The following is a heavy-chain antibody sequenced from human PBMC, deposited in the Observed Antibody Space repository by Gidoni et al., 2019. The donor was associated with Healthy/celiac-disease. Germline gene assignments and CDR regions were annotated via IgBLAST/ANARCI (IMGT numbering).Heavy chain of an antibody. CDR1: GFTFSSYA. V-gene: IGHV3-23*01. Sequence: EVQLLESGGGLVQPGGSLRLSCAASGFTFSSYAMRWVRPAPGKGLEWVSAISGSGGSTYYADSVKGRFTISRDNSKNTLYLQMNSLRAEDTAVYYCARSDYYDSSGYFGYWGQGTLVTVSS. D-gene: IGHD3-22*01. CDR3: ARSDYYDSSGYFGY. J-gene: IGHJ4*02. CDR2: ISGSGGST.